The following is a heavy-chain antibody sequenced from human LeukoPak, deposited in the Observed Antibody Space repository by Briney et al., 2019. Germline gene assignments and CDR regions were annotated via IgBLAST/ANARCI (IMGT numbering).Heavy chain of an antibody. Sequence: PSETLSLTCTVSGGSISGYYWSWIRQSPGKGLEWIGYIYYRGTTKYNPSLKSRVTILVDTSKNQFSLKLSSVTAADTAVYYCARVQGRFDLWAREPWSPSPQ. J-gene: IGHJ5*02. CDR3: ARVQGRFDL. CDR1: GGSISGYY. CDR2: IYYRGTT. V-gene: IGHV4-59*01. D-gene: IGHD3-10*01.